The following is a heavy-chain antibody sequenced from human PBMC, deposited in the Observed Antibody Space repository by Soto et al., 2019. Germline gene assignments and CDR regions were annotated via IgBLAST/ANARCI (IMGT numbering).Heavy chain of an antibody. CDR1: GGSISSSSYY. D-gene: IGHD3-22*01. CDR2: IYYSGST. V-gene: IGHV4-39*01. J-gene: IGHJ5*02. CDR3: ARHGSFLYYYDSSGYLDP. Sequence: SETLSLTCTVSGGSISSSSYYWGWIRQPPGKGLEWIGSIYYSGSTYYNPSLKSRVTISVDTSKNQFSLKLSSVTAADTAVYYCARHGSFLYYYDSSGYLDPWGQGTLVTVSS.